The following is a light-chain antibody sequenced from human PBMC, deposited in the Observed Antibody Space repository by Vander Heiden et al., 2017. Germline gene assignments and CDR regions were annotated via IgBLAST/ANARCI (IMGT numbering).Light chain of an antibody. Sequence: DIQMTQSPSTLSADAGDRVTITCRASQNIHSWLAWYQQKPGKAPKLLIYKASNLESGVPSRFAGSGSETEFTLTISSLQPDDFATYYCQQHNTLPWTFGHGTRVKVK. CDR1: QNIHSW. CDR2: KAS. J-gene: IGKJ1*01. CDR3: QQHNTLPWT. V-gene: IGKV1-5*03.